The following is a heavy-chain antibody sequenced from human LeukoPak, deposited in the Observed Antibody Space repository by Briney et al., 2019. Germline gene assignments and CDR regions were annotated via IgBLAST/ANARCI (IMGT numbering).Heavy chain of an antibody. V-gene: IGHV4-59*01. CDR3: ATRTLTYWYFDL. CDR1: VGSISSYY. D-gene: IGHD1-14*01. Sequence: PSQTLSLTCTVSVGSISSYYWSWIRQPPGKGLAWIEYIYYSGSTNYNPSLKSRVTISVDTSKNQFSLKLSSVTAADTAVYYCATRTLTYWYFDLWGRGTLVTVSS. J-gene: IGHJ2*01. CDR2: IYYSGST.